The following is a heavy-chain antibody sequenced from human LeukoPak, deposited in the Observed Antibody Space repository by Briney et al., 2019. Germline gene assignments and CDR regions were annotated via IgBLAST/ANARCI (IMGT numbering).Heavy chain of an antibody. CDR1: GFTFSSYG. D-gene: IGHD6-19*01. V-gene: IGHV3-30*18. CDR2: ISYDGSNK. Sequence: GGSLRLSCAASGFTFSSYGMHWVRQAPGKGLEWVAVISYDGSNKYYVDTVKGRFTISRDNSKNTLYLQMNSLRAEDTAVYYCAKLWEWLALGDYGMDVWGQGTTVTVSS. CDR3: AKLWEWLALGDYGMDV. J-gene: IGHJ6*02.